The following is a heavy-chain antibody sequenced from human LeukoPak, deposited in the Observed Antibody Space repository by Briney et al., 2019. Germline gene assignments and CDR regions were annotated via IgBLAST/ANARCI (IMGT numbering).Heavy chain of an antibody. J-gene: IGHJ4*02. CDR2: IYYSGTT. D-gene: IGHD6-19*01. CDR3: ARDKYSSGWYEIDY. CDR1: GGSISSSSYY. Sequence: SETLSLTCTVSGGSISSSSYYWGWIRQPPGKGLEWIGSIYYSGTTYYNPSLKSRVTISVDTSKNQFSLKVSSVTAADTAVYYCARDKYSSGWYEIDYWGQGTLVTVSS. V-gene: IGHV4-39*07.